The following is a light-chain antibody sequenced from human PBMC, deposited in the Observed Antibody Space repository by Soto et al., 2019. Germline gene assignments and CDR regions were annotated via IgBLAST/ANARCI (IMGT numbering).Light chain of an antibody. V-gene: IGKV1-5*03. CDR1: ESISSW. J-gene: IGKJ1*01. CDR2: KAS. Sequence: DIQMAQSPSTLSASVGDRVIITRRASESISSWLAWYQQKPGKAPKLLIYKASTLQSGVPSRFSGSGSGTEFTLTISSLQPEDFATYYCQQHNSYPRTFGQGTKVEV. CDR3: QQHNSYPRT.